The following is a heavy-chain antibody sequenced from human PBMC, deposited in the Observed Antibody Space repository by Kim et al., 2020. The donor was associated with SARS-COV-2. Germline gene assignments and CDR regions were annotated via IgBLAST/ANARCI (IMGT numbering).Heavy chain of an antibody. V-gene: IGHV1-18*01. CDR1: GYTFTSYG. CDR2: ISAYNGNT. CDR3: ARDLCYDFWSGYYVALDY. D-gene: IGHD3-3*01. Sequence: ASVKVSCKASGYTFTSYGISWVRQAPGQGLEWMGWISAYNGNTNYAQKLQGRVTMTTDTSTSTAYMELRSLRSDDTAVYYCARDLCYDFWSGYYVALDYWGQGTLVTVSS. J-gene: IGHJ4*02.